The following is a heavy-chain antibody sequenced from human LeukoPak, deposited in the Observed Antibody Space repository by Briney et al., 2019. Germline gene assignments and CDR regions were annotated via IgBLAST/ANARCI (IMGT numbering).Heavy chain of an antibody. Sequence: GGSLRLSCAASGFTFSSYGMHWVRKAPGKGLEWVAVISYDGSNKYYADSVKGRFTISRDNSKNTLYLQMNSLRVEDTAVYYCAHLPYGSGSYYNVGWDYWGQGTLVTVSS. D-gene: IGHD3-10*01. CDR2: ISYDGSNK. J-gene: IGHJ4*02. CDR3: AHLPYGSGSYYNVGWDY. V-gene: IGHV3-30*03. CDR1: GFTFSSYG.